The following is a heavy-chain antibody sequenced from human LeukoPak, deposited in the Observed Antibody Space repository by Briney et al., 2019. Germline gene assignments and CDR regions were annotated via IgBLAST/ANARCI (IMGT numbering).Heavy chain of an antibody. CDR3: AGGGRGARLRS. Sequence: SETLSLTCAVYGGSFSGDYWSWIRQPPGKGLEWIGEINHSGGTSYNPSLKSRVTISADTSKNQFSLKVTSVTAADTAVYYCAGGGRGARLRSWGQGTPVTVSS. D-gene: IGHD6-6*01. V-gene: IGHV4-34*01. J-gene: IGHJ4*02. CDR2: INHSGGT. CDR1: GGSFSGDY.